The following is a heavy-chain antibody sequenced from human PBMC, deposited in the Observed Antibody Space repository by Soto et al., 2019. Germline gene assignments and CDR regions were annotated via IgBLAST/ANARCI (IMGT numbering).Heavy chain of an antibody. J-gene: IGHJ6*02. Sequence: QVQLVQSGTEVKRPGDSVKVSCKASGYTFTGYYVHWVRQAPGQGLEWMGWINPNSGDTYLAQRFQGRVTMKREKSIGTAYMELGGLTSDETAEYYCAKGGAIVAAGTRVYLYNAMDVWGQGTTVTVSS. CDR2: INPNSGDT. CDR1: GYTFTGYY. CDR3: AKGGAIVAAGTRVYLYNAMDV. D-gene: IGHD1-26*01. V-gene: IGHV1-2*02.